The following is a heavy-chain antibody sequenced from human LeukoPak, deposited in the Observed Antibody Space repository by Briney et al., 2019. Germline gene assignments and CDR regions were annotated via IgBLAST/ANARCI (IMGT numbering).Heavy chain of an antibody. D-gene: IGHD1-14*01. CDR1: GLTVSRNY. J-gene: IGHJ6*03. CDR2: IYSGGST. Sequence: PGGSLRLCCAASGLTVSRNYMSWVRQAPGERLEWGSVIYSGGSTYYADSLKGRLTFSTDNSKNTLYLQMNSLRAEDTAVYYCARVPHEITEDYYYYMDVWGKGTTVSVSS. CDR3: ARVPHEITEDYYYYMDV. V-gene: IGHV3-53*01.